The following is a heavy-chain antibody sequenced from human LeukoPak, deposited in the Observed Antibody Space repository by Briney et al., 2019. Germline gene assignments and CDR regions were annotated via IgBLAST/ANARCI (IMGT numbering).Heavy chain of an antibody. V-gene: IGHV3-20*04. D-gene: IGHD3-10*01. Sequence: PGGSLRLSCAASGFTFDDYGMNWVRQAPGRGLEWVSGINWNGGSTGYADSVKGRFTISRDNAKKSLYLQMNSLRAEDTALYYCATTYGSGTYYCADSWGQGPLVTVPP. CDR3: ATTYGSGTYYCADS. CDR1: GFTFDDYG. CDR2: INWNGGST. J-gene: IGHJ4*02.